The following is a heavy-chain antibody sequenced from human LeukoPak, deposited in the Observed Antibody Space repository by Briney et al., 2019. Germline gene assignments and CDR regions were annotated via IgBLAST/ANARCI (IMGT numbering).Heavy chain of an antibody. CDR2: ISSSGITI. CDR3: ARGVPARRFDY. Sequence: GGSLRLSCEASGFTFSSYSVSWVRQAPGKGPQWVSYISSSGITIYHADSVKGRFTISRDNAKNSLSLQMNSLRVEDTAVYYCARGVPARRFDYWGQGTLVTVSS. J-gene: IGHJ4*02. CDR1: GFTFSSYS. V-gene: IGHV3-48*03.